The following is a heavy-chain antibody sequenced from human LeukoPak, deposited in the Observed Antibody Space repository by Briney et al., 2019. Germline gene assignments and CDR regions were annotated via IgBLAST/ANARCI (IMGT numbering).Heavy chain of an antibody. CDR2: IYTSGST. V-gene: IGHV4-4*07. Sequence: SETLSLTCTVSGGSISSHYWSWIRQPAGKGLEWIGRIYTSGSTNCNPSLKSRVTMSVDTSKNQFSLKLSSVTAADTAVYYCARGVGDSYYYYYMDVWGKGTTVTVSS. CDR1: GGSISSHY. CDR3: ARGVGDSYYYYYMDV. J-gene: IGHJ6*03. D-gene: IGHD4-17*01.